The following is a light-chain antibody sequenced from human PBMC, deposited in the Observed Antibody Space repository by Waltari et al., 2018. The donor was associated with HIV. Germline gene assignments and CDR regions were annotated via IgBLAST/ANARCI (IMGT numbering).Light chain of an antibody. CDR3: MQGLQTPWT. V-gene: IGKV2-28*01. CDR2: LVS. Sequence: DIVMTQSPLSLPVTPGESAYISCRSSQGLLSTNGNTYFAWYLQKPVQSPQLLISLVSNRASGVPGRFSGSGSGTDFTLTISRVEAEDVGVYYCMQGLQTPWTFGQGTKVEIK. CDR1: QGLLSTNGNTY. J-gene: IGKJ1*01.